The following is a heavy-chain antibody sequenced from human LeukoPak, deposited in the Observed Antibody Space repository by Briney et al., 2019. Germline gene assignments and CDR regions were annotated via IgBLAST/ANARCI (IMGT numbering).Heavy chain of an antibody. CDR2: MNPNSGNT. Sequence: GASVKVSCKASGYTFTSYDINWVRQATGQGLEWMGWMNPNSGNTGYEQKFQGRVTMTRNTSISTAYMELSSLRSEDTAVYYCARDSSSSDVFDYWGQGTLVIVSS. D-gene: IGHD6-6*01. V-gene: IGHV1-8*01. J-gene: IGHJ4*02. CDR3: ARDSSSSDVFDY. CDR1: GYTFTSYD.